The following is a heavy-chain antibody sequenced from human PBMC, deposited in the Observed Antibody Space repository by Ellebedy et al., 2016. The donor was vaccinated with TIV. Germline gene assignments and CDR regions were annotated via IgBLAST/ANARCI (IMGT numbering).Heavy chain of an antibody. CDR2: ISAYTGNT. D-gene: IGHD5-12*01. Sequence: ASVKVSCKASGFAFASYSFSWVRQAPGQGLEWMAWISAYTGNTDFAQNFQGRVTLTTDTSTSTTYMELRSLKSDDTAVYYCARVGWGYSGGEEYWGQGALVIVSS. CDR3: ARVGWGYSGGEEY. CDR1: GFAFASYS. J-gene: IGHJ4*02. V-gene: IGHV1-18*01.